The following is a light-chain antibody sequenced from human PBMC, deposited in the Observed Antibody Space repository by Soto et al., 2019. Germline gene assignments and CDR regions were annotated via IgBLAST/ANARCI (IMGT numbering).Light chain of an antibody. CDR2: AAS. J-gene: IGKJ1*01. Sequence: DIQMTQSPSSLSASVGDRVTITCRASQRISSYLNWYQQKPGKAPKLLIYAASSLHSGVPSRFSGSGSGTDFTLTISSLQPEDFATYFCQQSYLTPPWTFGQGTRVEIK. CDR3: QQSYLTPPWT. V-gene: IGKV1-39*01. CDR1: QRISSY.